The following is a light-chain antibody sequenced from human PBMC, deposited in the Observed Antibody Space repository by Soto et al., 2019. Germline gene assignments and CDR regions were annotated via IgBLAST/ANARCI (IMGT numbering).Light chain of an antibody. CDR2: GAS. V-gene: IGKV3-20*01. CDR3: QQYGSSPSWT. CDR1: QSVSSSY. J-gene: IGKJ1*01. Sequence: IVLTQSPATLSLSPGESATLSCRASQSVSSSYLAWYQQKPGQAPRLLIYGASSRATGIPDRFSGSGSGTDFTLTISRLEPEDFAVYYCQQYGSSPSWTFGQGTKVDIK.